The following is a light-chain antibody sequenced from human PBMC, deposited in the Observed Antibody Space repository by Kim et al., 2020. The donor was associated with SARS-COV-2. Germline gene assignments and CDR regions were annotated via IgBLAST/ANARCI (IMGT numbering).Light chain of an antibody. J-gene: IGKJ3*01. CDR3: QQSYLNPLT. Sequence: DIQMTQSPSSLSASVGDRVTITCRTTQSISSHLNWYQQKPGRAPKLLISAASTLQGGVPSRFSGSGSETDFTLTISSLQPEDFATYYCQQSYLNPLTFGRGTKVDIK. CDR1: QSISSH. CDR2: AAS. V-gene: IGKV1-39*01.